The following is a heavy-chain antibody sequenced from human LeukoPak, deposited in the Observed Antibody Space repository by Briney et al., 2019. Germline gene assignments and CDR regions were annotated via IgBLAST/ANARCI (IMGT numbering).Heavy chain of an antibody. CDR3: ARGIEAGMVRGFNYMDV. V-gene: IGHV4-39*07. Sequence: SETLSLTCTVSGGSISSSSYYWGWIRQPPGKGLEWIGSIYYSGSTYYNPSLKSRDTISVDTSKNQFSLKLSSVTAADTAVYYCARGIEAGMVRGFNYMDVWGKGTTVTISS. J-gene: IGHJ6*03. CDR2: IYYSGST. D-gene: IGHD3-10*01. CDR1: GGSISSSSYY.